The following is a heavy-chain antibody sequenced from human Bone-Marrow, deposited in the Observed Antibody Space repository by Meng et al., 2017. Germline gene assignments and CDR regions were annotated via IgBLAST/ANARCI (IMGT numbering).Heavy chain of an antibody. J-gene: IGHJ4*02. Sequence: GGSLRLSCAASGFTFSSYAMSWVRQAPGKGLEWVSAISGSGGSTYYADSVKGRFTISRDNSKNTLYLQMNSLRAEDTAVYYCARVPSTVRGALDYFDYWGQGTLVTVSS. D-gene: IGHD3-10*02. CDR2: ISGSGGST. V-gene: IGHV3-23*01. CDR3: ARVPSTVRGALDYFDY. CDR1: GFTFSSYA.